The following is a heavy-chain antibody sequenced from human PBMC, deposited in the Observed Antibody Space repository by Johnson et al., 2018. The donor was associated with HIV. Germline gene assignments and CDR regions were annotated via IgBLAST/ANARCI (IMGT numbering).Heavy chain of an antibody. CDR2: IWYDGSNK. D-gene: IGHD2-15*01. CDR1: GFTFSSYG. CDR3: SREADIVVVGGYAFDI. J-gene: IGHJ3*02. Sequence: QVQLVESGGGVVQPGRSLRLSCAASGFTFSSYGMHWVRQAPGKGLEWVEVIWYDGSNKYYADSVKGRLTISRDNSKNTLYLQMNSRRAEDTAVYYGSREADIVVVGGYAFDIWGQGTMVTVSS. V-gene: IGHV3-33*01.